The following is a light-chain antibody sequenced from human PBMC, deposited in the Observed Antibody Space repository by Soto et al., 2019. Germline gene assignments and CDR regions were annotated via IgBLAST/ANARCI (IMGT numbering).Light chain of an antibody. CDR1: SSDDGGYNY. V-gene: IGLV2-14*01. Sequence: QSVLTQPASVSGSPGQSITISCTGTSSDDGGYNYVSWYQQHPGKAPKLMIYDVSNRPSGVSNRFSGSKSGNTASLTISGLQAEDEADYYCSLYTRSSTCVFGTGTKVTVL. CDR3: SLYTRSSTCV. J-gene: IGLJ1*01. CDR2: DVS.